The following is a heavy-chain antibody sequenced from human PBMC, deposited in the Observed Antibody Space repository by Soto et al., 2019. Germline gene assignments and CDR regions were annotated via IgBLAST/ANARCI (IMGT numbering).Heavy chain of an antibody. J-gene: IGHJ4*02. CDR2: IYSSGST. D-gene: IGHD2-15*01. CDR1: GGSISSYY. Sequence: SETLSLTSTVSGGSISSYYLNWIRQPPGKGLEWIGYIYSSGSTNYNPSLNSRLTISVDTSKNQFSLKLSSVTAADTAVYYCARRSIIGGLFDYWGQGTLVTVSS. CDR3: ARRSIIGGLFDY. V-gene: IGHV4-59*01.